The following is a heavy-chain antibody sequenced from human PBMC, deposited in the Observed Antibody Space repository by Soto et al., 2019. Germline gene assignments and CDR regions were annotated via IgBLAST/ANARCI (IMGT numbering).Heavy chain of an antibody. Sequence: GGSLRLSCAASGFTFDDYGMSWVRQAPGKGLEWVSGINWNGGSTGYADSVKGRFTISRDNAKNTLYLQMNSLRAEDTALYYCARDGRRGDYVWGSYRPDAIDIWGKGTMVTVSS. CDR2: INWNGGST. CDR1: GFTFDDYG. J-gene: IGHJ3*02. D-gene: IGHD3-16*02. V-gene: IGHV3-20*04. CDR3: ARDGRRGDYVWGSYRPDAIDI.